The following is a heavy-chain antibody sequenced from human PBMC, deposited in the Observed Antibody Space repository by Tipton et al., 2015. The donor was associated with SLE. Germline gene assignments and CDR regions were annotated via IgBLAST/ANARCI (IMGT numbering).Heavy chain of an antibody. CDR1: GFTLSTYW. D-gene: IGHD6-19*01. V-gene: IGHV3-7*01. Sequence: SLRLSCAASGFTLSTYWMSWVRQAPGKGLEWVAKINQDGSVKSYVDSVKGRFSISRENARNSLYLQTDSLRAEDTAVYYCARDGLAVAWDYWGRGTLVTVSS. CDR3: ARDGLAVAWDY. J-gene: IGHJ4*02. CDR2: INQDGSVK.